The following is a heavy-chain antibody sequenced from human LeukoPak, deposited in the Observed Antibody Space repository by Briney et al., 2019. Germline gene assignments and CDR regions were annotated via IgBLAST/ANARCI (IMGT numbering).Heavy chain of an antibody. CDR2: INHNSGGT. Sequence: ASVKVSCNASGYTFTGYYMHWVRQAPGQGLEWMGWINHNSGGTNYAQKFQGRVTMTRDTSISTAYMELSSLRSDDTAVYYCARESIVVVVAGIVFGFGGERTLVTV. D-gene: IGHD2-15*01. J-gene: IGHJ4*02. V-gene: IGHV1-2*02. CDR3: ARESIVVVVAGIVFGF. CDR1: GYTFTGYY.